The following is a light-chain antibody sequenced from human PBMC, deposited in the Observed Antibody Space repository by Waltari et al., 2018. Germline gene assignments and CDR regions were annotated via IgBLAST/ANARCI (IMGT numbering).Light chain of an antibody. Sequence: DTVVIQSPDSLSVSLGERATINCKSSQSVLYSSNNRNYLAWYQQKPGQPPRLLIYWASTRESGVPERFSGSGSETDFTLVISSLQAEDVGVYYCQQYAFIPHTFGRGTKLEIK. V-gene: IGKV4-1*01. CDR1: QSVLYSSNNRNY. CDR2: WAS. J-gene: IGKJ2*01. CDR3: QQYAFIPHT.